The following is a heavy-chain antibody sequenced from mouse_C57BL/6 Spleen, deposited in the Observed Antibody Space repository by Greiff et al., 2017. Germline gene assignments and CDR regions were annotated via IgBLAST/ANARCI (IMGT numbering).Heavy chain of an antibody. D-gene: IGHD1-1*01. V-gene: IGHV1-64*01. J-gene: IGHJ1*03. CDR1: GYTFTSYW. CDR3: ARGSYYGSSYWYFDV. CDR2: IHPNSGST. Sequence: QVQLQQPGAELVKPGASVKLSCKASGYTFTSYWMHWVKQRPGQGLEWIGMIHPNSGSTNYNEKFKSKATLTVDKSSSTAYMRLSSLTSEDSAVYYCARGSYYGSSYWYFDVWGTGTTVTVSS.